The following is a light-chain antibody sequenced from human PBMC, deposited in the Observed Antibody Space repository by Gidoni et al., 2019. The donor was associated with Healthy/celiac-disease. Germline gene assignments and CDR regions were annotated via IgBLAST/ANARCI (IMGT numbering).Light chain of an antibody. CDR3: QQYGSSRT. V-gene: IGKV3-20*01. J-gene: IGKJ1*01. CDR1: QSVSSSY. Sequence: EIVLTQSPGTLSLSPGERATLSCRASQSVSSSYLAWSQQKPGQAPRLLPYGSSSSATGIPDSFSGSRSGTDFTLTIRRLEPEDFAVYYCQQYGSSRTFXQXTKVEIK. CDR2: GSS.